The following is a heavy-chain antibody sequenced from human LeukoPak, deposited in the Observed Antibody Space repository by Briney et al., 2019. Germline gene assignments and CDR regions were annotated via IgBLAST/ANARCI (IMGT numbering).Heavy chain of an antibody. CDR1: GFTVSSSY. J-gene: IGHJ4*02. V-gene: IGHV3-23*01. CDR3: ASKWFGELLSDY. Sequence: GGSLRLSCAASGFTVSSSYMSWVRQAPGKGLEWVSAISGSGGSTYYADSVKGRFTISRDNSKNTLYLQMNSLRAEDTAVYYCASKWFGELLSDYWGQGTLVTVSS. CDR2: ISGSGGST. D-gene: IGHD3-10*01.